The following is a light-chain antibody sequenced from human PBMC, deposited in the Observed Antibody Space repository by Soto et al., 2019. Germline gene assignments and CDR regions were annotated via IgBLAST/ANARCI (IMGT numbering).Light chain of an antibody. Sequence: QPVLTQPASVSGSPGQSITISCTGTSSDVGGYNYVSWYQQHPGKAPKLMIYDVSNRPSGVSNRFSGSKSGNTASLTISGLQAEDEADYYCSSYTSSSTPLYVFGTGTK. CDR3: SSYTSSSTPLYV. V-gene: IGLV2-14*01. CDR2: DVS. J-gene: IGLJ1*01. CDR1: SSDVGGYNY.